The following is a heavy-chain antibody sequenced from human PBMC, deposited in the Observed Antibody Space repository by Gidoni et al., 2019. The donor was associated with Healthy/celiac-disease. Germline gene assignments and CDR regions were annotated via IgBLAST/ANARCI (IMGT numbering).Heavy chain of an antibody. Sequence: QVQLVQSGAEVKKPGASVKVSCQVSGYTLTAFSMHWVRQAPGKGLEWMGGFDPEDGETIYAQKFQGRVTMTEDTSTDTAYMELSSLRSEDTAVYYCATLGAQLLRKAYYYYYMDVWGKGTTVTVSS. CDR3: ATLGAQLLRKAYYYYYMDV. J-gene: IGHJ6*03. CDR1: GYTLTAFS. CDR2: FDPEDGET. V-gene: IGHV1-24*01. D-gene: IGHD2-2*01.